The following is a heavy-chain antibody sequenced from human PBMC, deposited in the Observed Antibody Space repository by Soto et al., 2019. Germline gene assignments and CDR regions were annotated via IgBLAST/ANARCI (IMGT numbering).Heavy chain of an antibody. CDR1: GGSISSSSYY. V-gene: IGHV4-39*01. D-gene: IGHD2-21*02. CDR2: IYYSGST. Sequence: QLQLQESGPGLVKPSETLSLTCTVSGGSISSSSYYWGWIRQPPGKGLEWIGSIYYSGSTYYNPSLTSRVTISVDPSNNQFSLKLRSVTAADTAVYYCARRVLVRLLSLSPPAFDLWGQGTMVTVSS. CDR3: ARRVLVRLLSLSPPAFDL. J-gene: IGHJ3*01.